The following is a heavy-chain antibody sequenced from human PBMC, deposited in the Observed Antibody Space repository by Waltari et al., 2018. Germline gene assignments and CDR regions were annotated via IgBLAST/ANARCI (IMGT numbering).Heavy chain of an antibody. V-gene: IGHV1-2*06. CDR2: INPNSGGT. Sequence: QVQLVQSGAAVKKPGASVKVSCKASGYTFTGYYMHWVRQAPGKGLEWMGRINPNSGGTNYAQKFQGRVTMTRDTSISTAYMELSRLRSDDTAVYYCARDTGGSSWYPYDYWGQGTLVTVSS. CDR1: GYTFTGYY. D-gene: IGHD6-13*01. CDR3: ARDTGGSSWYPYDY. J-gene: IGHJ4*02.